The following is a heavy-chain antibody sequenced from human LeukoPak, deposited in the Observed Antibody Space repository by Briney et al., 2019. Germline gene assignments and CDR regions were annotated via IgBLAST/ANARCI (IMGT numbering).Heavy chain of an antibody. D-gene: IGHD3-22*01. CDR3: AKFLLDYYDSSGYSSY. J-gene: IGHJ4*02. V-gene: IGHV3-23*01. Sequence: PGGSLRLSCAASGFTFSSYAMSWVRQAPGEGLEWVSAISGSGGSTYYADSVKGRFTISRDNSKNTLYLQTNSLRAEDTAVYYCAKFLLDYYDSSGYSSYWGQGTLVTVSS. CDR2: ISGSGGST. CDR1: GFTFSSYA.